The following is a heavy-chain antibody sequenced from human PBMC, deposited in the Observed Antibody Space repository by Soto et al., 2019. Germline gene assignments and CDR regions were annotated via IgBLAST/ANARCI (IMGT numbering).Heavy chain of an antibody. J-gene: IGHJ4*02. CDR3: AKNCFRYFDWLCPDY. CDR1: GFTFSSYA. Sequence: GGSLRLSCAASGFTFSSYAMSWVRQAPGKGLEWVSAISGSGGSTYYADTVKGRFTISRDNSKNTLYLQMKSLRADDTAVYYCAKNCFRYFDWLCPDYWGQGTLVTVSS. CDR2: ISGSGGST. D-gene: IGHD3-9*01. V-gene: IGHV3-23*01.